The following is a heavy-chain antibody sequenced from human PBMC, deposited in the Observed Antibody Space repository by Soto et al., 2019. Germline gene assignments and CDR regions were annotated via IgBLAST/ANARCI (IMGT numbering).Heavy chain of an antibody. CDR2: VQNGGCT. CDR3: SVYLAGPRGVGD. Sequence: QVQLQESGPGLVKPSETLSLTCTVSHGSVNSASFHWSWIRQPPGRGLEWIGQVQNGGCTNCNSCLERLVTIALDTSENPIALSLNSVTPAVTAVYHCSVYLAGPRGVGDWGQGTLVTVSS. V-gene: IGHV4-61*01. D-gene: IGHD3-3*02. J-gene: IGHJ4*02. CDR1: HGSVNSASFH.